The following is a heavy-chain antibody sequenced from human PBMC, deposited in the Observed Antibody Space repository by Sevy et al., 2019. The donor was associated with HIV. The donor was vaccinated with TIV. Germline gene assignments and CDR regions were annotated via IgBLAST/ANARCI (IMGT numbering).Heavy chain of an antibody. J-gene: IGHJ4*02. Sequence: GGSLRLSCAASEFMFSTYAMHWVRQAPGKGLEWVAVISYDGSSHYYAPSVKGRFTISRDNSKNTLFLQMNSLRLEDTAFYYCARDAGYSTDWYPSDYWGQGTLVTVSS. CDR1: EFMFSTYA. CDR2: ISYDGSSH. V-gene: IGHV3-30-3*01. D-gene: IGHD6-19*01. CDR3: ARDAGYSTDWYPSDY.